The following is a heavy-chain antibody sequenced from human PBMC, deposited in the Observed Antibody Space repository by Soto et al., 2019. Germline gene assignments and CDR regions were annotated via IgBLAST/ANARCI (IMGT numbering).Heavy chain of an antibody. J-gene: IGHJ6*02. D-gene: IGHD2-8*01. Sequence: QVQLVQSGAEVKKPGASVKVSCKASGYTFTTYDISWVRQAPGQGLEWMGRISTYNGNTNYPQSLQGRLTMTTDTSTTTAYMELRNLRSDDTAVYYCARDPYHVLMVNAPNLNGMDDWGQGTTVTVSS. V-gene: IGHV1-18*01. CDR3: ARDPYHVLMVNAPNLNGMDD. CDR2: ISTYNGNT. CDR1: GYTFTTYD.